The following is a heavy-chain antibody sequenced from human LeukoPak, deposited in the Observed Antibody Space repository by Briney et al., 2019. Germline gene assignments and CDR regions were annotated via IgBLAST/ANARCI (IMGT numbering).Heavy chain of an antibody. CDR3: ARVNGSSSWYREYYFDY. D-gene: IGHD6-13*01. V-gene: IGHV4-59*08. J-gene: IGHJ4*02. Sequence: SETLSLTCTVSGGSISSYYWSWIRQPPGKGLEWIGDIYYSGSTNYNPSLKSRVTISVDTSKNQFSLKLSSVTAADTAVYYCARVNGSSSWYREYYFDYWGQGTLVTVSS. CDR2: IYYSGST. CDR1: GGSISSYY.